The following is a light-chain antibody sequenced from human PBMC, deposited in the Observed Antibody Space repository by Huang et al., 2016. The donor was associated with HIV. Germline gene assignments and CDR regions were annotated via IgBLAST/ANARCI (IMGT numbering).Light chain of an antibody. CDR3: QQYDNLPYT. J-gene: IGKJ2*01. Sequence: DIQMTQYPSSLSASVGDRVTITCQASQDIINYLNWYQQKPGKSPKLLIYDASTVETGVPARFSGSGFGTDFTFTISSLQPEDIATYYCQQYDNLPYTFGQGTKLEIK. CDR2: DAS. V-gene: IGKV1-33*01. CDR1: QDIINY.